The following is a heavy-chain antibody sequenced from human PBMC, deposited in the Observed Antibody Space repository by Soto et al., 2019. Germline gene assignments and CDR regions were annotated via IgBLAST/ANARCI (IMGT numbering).Heavy chain of an antibody. CDR1: GFSITGYY. CDR2: INAHSGGT. J-gene: IGHJ5*02. V-gene: IGHV1-2*02. Sequence: ASVKVSCKASGFSITGYYIHWLRQAPGQGLEWMGWINAHSGGTEYAQKFQGRVTLTRDTSIATAYLTLTSLTSDDTALYYCAKDLKRQLADGLHPWGEGT. D-gene: IGHD6-13*01. CDR3: AKDLKRQLADGLHP.